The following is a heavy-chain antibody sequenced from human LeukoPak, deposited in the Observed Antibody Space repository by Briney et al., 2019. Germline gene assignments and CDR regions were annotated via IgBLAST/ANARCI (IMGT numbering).Heavy chain of an antibody. J-gene: IGHJ4*02. CDR2: ISYDGSNK. Sequence: GGSLRLSCAASGFTFSSYAMHWVRQAPGKGLEWVAVISYDGSNKYYADSVKGRFTISRDNSKNTLYLQMNSLRAEDTAVYYCASTMVRGVMGDWGQGTLVTVSS. D-gene: IGHD3-10*01. V-gene: IGHV3-30-3*01. CDR1: GFTFSSYA. CDR3: ASTMVRGVMGD.